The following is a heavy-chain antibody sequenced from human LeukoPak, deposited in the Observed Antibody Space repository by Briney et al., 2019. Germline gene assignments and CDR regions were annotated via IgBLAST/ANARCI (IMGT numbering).Heavy chain of an antibody. V-gene: IGHV4-39*01. CDR2: IYYSGST. CDR3: ARHAIVVVPAAMGGWFDP. Sequence: PLETLSLTCTVSGGSISSSSYYWGWIRQPPGKGLEWIGSIYYSGSTYYNPSLKSRVTISVDTSKNQFSLKLSSVTAADTAVYYCARHAIVVVPAAMGGWFDPWGQGTLVTVSS. D-gene: IGHD2-2*01. CDR1: GGSISSSSYY. J-gene: IGHJ5*02.